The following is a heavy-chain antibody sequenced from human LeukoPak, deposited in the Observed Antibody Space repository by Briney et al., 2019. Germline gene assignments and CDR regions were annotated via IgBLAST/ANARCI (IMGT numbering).Heavy chain of an antibody. J-gene: IGHJ4*02. Sequence: PGGTLRLSCAASGFTLRIHATSGGRDAPGRGVEWGSALSGSGGRTSYPDSVEGRFTIPRDNYKHRLHLQLHTLSVRDTLGIPGGRGQQLVDYWGQGTLVTVSS. CDR2: LSGSGGRT. V-gene: IGHV3-23*01. D-gene: IGHD6-13*01. CDR1: GFTLRIHA. CDR3: GRGQQLVDY.